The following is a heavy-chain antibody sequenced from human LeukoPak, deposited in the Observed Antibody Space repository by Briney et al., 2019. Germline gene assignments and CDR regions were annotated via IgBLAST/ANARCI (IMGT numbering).Heavy chain of an antibody. J-gene: IGHJ5*02. CDR1: GYTFTSYD. CDR3: ASASPFADSSGYYL. V-gene: IGHV1-8*01. CDR2: MNPNSGNT. Sequence: ASVTVSFKASGYTFTSYDINWVRQATGQGLEWMGWMNPNSGNTGYAQKFQGRVTMTRNTSISTAYMELSSLRSEDTAVYYCASASPFADSSGYYLWGQGTLVTVSS. D-gene: IGHD3-22*01.